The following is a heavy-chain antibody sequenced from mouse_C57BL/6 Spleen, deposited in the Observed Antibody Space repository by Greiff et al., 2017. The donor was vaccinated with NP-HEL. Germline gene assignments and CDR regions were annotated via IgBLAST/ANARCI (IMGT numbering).Heavy chain of an antibody. Sequence: EVKLMESGGGLVKPGGSLKLSCAASGFTFSSYTMSWVRQTPEKRLEWVATISGGGGNTYYPDSVKGRFTISRDNAKNTLYLQMSSLRSEDTALYYCARHSYYYGSGAWFAYWGQGTLVTVSA. CDR1: GFTFSSYT. J-gene: IGHJ3*01. CDR3: ARHSYYYGSGAWFAY. D-gene: IGHD1-1*01. CDR2: ISGGGGNT. V-gene: IGHV5-9*01.